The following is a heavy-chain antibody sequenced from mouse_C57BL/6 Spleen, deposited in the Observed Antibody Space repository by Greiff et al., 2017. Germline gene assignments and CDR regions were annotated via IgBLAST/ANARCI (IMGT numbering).Heavy chain of an antibody. CDR2: IYPSSGYT. V-gene: IGHV1-81*01. CDR1: GYTFTSYG. J-gene: IGHJ4*01. Sequence: QVQLKQSGAELARPGASVKLSCKASGYTFTSYGIRWVKQRTGQGLEWIGEIYPSSGYTYYTQQFKGKATLTADKSSSTAYMELRSLTAEDPAVYCCAREGRIYNAMDCWGGGTTVTVSP. CDR3: AREGRIYNAMDC. D-gene: IGHD1-1*01.